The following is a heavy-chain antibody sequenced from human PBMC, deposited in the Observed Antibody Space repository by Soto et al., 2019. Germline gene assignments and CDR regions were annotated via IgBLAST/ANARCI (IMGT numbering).Heavy chain of an antibody. CDR1: GYTFTSFG. Sequence: QVQLVQSGAEVKKPGASVKVSCKASGYTFTSFGISWVRQAPGQGLEYMGWISAYNGDATYAQKFQDRVTMTRDTSTSTAYRELRSLRSDDTAVYYCARGRWQLNYWGQGTLVTFSS. V-gene: IGHV1-18*01. J-gene: IGHJ4*02. CDR3: ARGRWQLNY. CDR2: ISAYNGDA. D-gene: IGHD2-15*01.